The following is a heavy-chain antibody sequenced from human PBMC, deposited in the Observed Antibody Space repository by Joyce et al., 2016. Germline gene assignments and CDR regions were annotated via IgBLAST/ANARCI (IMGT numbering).Heavy chain of an antibody. CDR3: AALTTVVDLMDV. V-gene: IGHV3-30*03. CDR1: GFNNFSNYG. J-gene: IGHJ6*02. CDR2: ISYDGNNK. Sequence: QVKLVESGGGVVQPGRSLRLSCAASGFNNFSNYGMHWVRQAPGKGLERVAVISYDGNNKYYGDYVKGRFTISRDNSKNTLYLQISSLKTEDTAVYYCAALTTVVDLMDVWGQGTTVTVSS. D-gene: IGHD4-23*01.